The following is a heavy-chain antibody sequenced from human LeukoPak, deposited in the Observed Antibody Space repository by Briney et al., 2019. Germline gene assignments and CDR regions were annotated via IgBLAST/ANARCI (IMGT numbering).Heavy chain of an antibody. V-gene: IGHV3-48*03. CDR3: AELGITMIGGV. CDR2: ITRPGTTI. Sequence: GGSLRLSCAASGFTFSSYEMNWVRQAPGKGLEWVSHITRPGTTIYYAESVRGRFSISRDNAKNSLYLQMNSLRAEDTAVYYCAELGITMIGGVWGKGTTVTISS. CDR1: GFTFSSYE. D-gene: IGHD3-10*02. J-gene: IGHJ6*04.